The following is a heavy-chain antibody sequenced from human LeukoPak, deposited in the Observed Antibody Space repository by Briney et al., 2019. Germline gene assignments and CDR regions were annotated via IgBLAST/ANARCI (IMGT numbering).Heavy chain of an antibody. Sequence: GGSLRLSCAASGFTINSYAMSWVRQPPGKGLEWVSAISDSGANTYYAVSVRGRFTISRDNLNSLRAEDTAIYYCAKDAGRSDVDYFDYWGQGTLVTVSS. CDR3: AKDAGRSDVDYFDY. D-gene: IGHD1-26*01. CDR2: ISDSGANT. V-gene: IGHV3-23*01. CDR1: GFTINSYA. J-gene: IGHJ4*02.